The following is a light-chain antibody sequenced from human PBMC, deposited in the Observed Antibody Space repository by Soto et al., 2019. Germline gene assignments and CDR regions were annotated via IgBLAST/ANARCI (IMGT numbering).Light chain of an antibody. V-gene: IGKV1-39*01. CDR2: AAS. Sequence: IQLTQSPSSLSASVGDRVTITCRASQGISSYLNWYQQKPGKAPKLLIYAASSLQSGVPSRFSGSGSGTDFTLTISSLQPEDFATYYCQQSYSTLSITFGQGTRLEIK. J-gene: IGKJ5*01. CDR3: QQSYSTLSIT. CDR1: QGISSY.